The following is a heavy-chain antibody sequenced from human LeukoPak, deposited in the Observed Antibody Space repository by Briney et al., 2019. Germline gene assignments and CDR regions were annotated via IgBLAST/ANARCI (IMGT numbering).Heavy chain of an antibody. D-gene: IGHD2-2*02. CDR3: AKDTGPYCSSTSCYIDY. CDR2: ISYDGSNK. Sequence: GGSLRLSCAASGFTFSSYAMHWVRQAPGKGLEWVAVISYDGSNKYYADSVKGRFTISRDNSKNTLYLQMNSLRAEDTAVYYCAKDTGPYCSSTSCYIDYWGQGTLVTVSS. V-gene: IGHV3-30-3*01. J-gene: IGHJ4*02. CDR1: GFTFSSYA.